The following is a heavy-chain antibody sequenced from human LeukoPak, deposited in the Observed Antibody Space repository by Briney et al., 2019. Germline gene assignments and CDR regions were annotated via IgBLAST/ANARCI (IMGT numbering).Heavy chain of an antibody. Sequence: SVKVSCKTSGYTFTGFYLHWVRQAPGQGLEWMGGIIPIFGTANYAQKFQGRVTITTDESTSTAYMELSSLRSEDTAVYYCALRFGELLPYYFDYWGQGTLVTVSS. CDR2: IIPIFGTA. J-gene: IGHJ4*02. V-gene: IGHV1-69*05. CDR1: GYTFTGFY. D-gene: IGHD3-10*01. CDR3: ALRFGELLPYYFDY.